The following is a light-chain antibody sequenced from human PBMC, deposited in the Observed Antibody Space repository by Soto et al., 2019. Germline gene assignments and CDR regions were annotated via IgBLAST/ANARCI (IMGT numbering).Light chain of an antibody. CDR2: EAS. CDR1: QSISDS. CDR3: QQYNGYWT. Sequence: DIQMTQSPSTLSASVGDRVTITCRASQSISDSLAWYQQKPGKAPKLLIYEASSLKSGVPSRFSGSRSGTEYTLPISRLQPDDFATYYCQQYNGYWTFGQGTKVEIK. J-gene: IGKJ1*01. V-gene: IGKV1-5*03.